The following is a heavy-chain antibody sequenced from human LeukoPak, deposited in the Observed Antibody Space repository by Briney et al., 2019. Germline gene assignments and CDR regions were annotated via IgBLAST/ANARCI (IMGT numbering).Heavy chain of an antibody. D-gene: IGHD3-16*02. V-gene: IGHV3-48*01. CDR3: AKDGDYVWGSYRGFDY. CDR1: GFTFSSYS. J-gene: IGHJ4*02. CDR2: INSISNTI. Sequence: GGSLRLSCAASGFTFSSYSMNWVRQAPGKGLEWVSYINSISNTIYYANSVKGRFTISRDNAKNSLYLQMNSLRAEDTAVYYCAKDGDYVWGSYRGFDYWGQGTLVTVSS.